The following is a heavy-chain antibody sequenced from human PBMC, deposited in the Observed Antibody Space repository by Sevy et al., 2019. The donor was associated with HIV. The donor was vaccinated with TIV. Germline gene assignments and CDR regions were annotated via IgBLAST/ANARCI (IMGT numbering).Heavy chain of an antibody. V-gene: IGHV4-39*01. CDR3: ARHRGGIVVVDY. Sequence: SETLSLTCTVSGGSISSSSYYWGWIRQPPGKGLEWIGSIYYSGSTYYNPSLKSRVTISVDTSKNHFSLKLSSVTAADTAVYYCARHRGGIVVVDYWGQGTLVTVSS. D-gene: IGHD2-21*01. J-gene: IGHJ4*02. CDR2: IYYSGST. CDR1: GGSISSSSYY.